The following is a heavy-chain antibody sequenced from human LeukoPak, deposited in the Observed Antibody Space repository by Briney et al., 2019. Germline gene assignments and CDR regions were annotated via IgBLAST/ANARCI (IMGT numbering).Heavy chain of an antibody. CDR2: MNPNSGNT. CDR3: ARGSHYGDYDDP. V-gene: IGHV1-8*03. D-gene: IGHD4-17*01. CDR1: GYTFTSYD. J-gene: IGHJ5*02. Sequence: ASVKVSCKASGYTFTSYDINWVPQATGQGLEWMGWMNPNSGNTGYAQKFQGRVTITRNTSISTAYMELCRLRSEDTAVYYCARGSHYGDYDDPWGQGTLVTVSS.